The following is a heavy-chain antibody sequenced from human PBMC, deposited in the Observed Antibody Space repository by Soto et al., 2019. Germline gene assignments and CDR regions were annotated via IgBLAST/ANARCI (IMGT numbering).Heavy chain of an antibody. D-gene: IGHD3-3*02. CDR3: TNDRGQPAVLGAYDF. CDR1: GFTFDDYA. J-gene: IGHJ4*02. CDR2: ITWNSGRF. Sequence: EVQLIESGGGRVQPGKSLRLSCSVAGFTFDDYAMHWVRQVPGRGLEWVSGITWNSGRFAYAHSVQGRFSISRDNAKNSLQVQIANLGLEDTGLHYCTNDRGQPAVLGAYDFWGPGTLVTVSS. V-gene: IGHV3-9*01.